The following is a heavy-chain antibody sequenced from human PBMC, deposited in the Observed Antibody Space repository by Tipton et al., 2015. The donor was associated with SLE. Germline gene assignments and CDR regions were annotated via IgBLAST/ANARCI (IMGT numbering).Heavy chain of an antibody. D-gene: IGHD1-1*01. V-gene: IGHV4-34*01. CDR3: ARAPGLERSYFYYYYMDV. J-gene: IGHJ6*03. CDR1: GGSLSGYY. CDR2: VNYKRDT. Sequence: TLSLTCAVYGGSLSGYYWSWIRQAPGRGLEWIGEVNYKRDTSYNPSLKSRVTISVDTSKNQFLLRLSSATAADTAVYYCARAPGLERSYFYYYYMDVWGKGTTVTVSS.